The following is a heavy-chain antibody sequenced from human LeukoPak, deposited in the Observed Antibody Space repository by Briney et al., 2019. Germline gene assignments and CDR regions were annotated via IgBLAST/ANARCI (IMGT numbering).Heavy chain of an antibody. D-gene: IGHD3-10*01. Sequence: PSETLSLTCTVSGDSISTYYWSWIRQPPGKGLEWIGYIYYRVTSDYNPSLKSRVTMSVDMSTRQISLKLSSVTAADTAVYYCARAVGGDGSGSLWGPGTLVTASS. CDR2: IYYRVTS. CDR3: ARAVGGDGSGSL. V-gene: IGHV4-59*01. J-gene: IGHJ4*02. CDR1: GDSISTYY.